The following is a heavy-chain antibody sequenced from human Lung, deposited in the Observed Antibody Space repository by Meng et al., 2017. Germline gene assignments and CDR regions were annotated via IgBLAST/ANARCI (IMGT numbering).Heavy chain of an antibody. CDR1: GGSFSDYY. D-gene: IGHD4-11*01. J-gene: IGHJ4*02. Sequence: QVRLQKWGAGLLKPSENLSLTCVVSGGSFSDYYWSWIRQPPGKGLEWIGEINHSGSTNYNPSLESRATISVDTSQNNLSLKLSSVTAADSAVYYCARGPTTMAHDFDYWGQGTLVTVSS. CDR2: INHSGST. CDR3: ARGPTTMAHDFDY. V-gene: IGHV4-34*01.